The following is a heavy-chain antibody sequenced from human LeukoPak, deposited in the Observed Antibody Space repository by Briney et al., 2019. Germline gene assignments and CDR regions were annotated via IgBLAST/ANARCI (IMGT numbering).Heavy chain of an antibody. Sequence: GGSLRLSCAAPGFTFSSYAMSWVRQAPGKGLEWVSAISGSGGSTYYADSVKGRFTISRDNSKNTLYLQMNSLRAEDTAVCYCAKDGGSGSYEKNYWGQGTLVTVSS. D-gene: IGHD1-26*01. CDR3: AKDGGSGSYEKNY. CDR1: GFTFSSYA. V-gene: IGHV3-23*01. CDR2: ISGSGGST. J-gene: IGHJ4*02.